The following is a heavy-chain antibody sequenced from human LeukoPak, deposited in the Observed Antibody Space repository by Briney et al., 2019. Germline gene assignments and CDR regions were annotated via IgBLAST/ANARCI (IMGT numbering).Heavy chain of an antibody. CDR3: TKAPGVTTGWFDP. J-gene: IGHJ5*02. CDR2: ISWNTANT. CDR1: GFRFADYA. V-gene: IGHV3-9*01. D-gene: IGHD4-17*01. Sequence: GRSLRLSCAASGFRFADYAMHWVRQAPGKGLEWVSGISWNTANTGYADSVKGRFTISRDNARNSLYLEMHSLRVEDTAFYYCTKAPGVTTGWFDPWGQGTPVTVSS.